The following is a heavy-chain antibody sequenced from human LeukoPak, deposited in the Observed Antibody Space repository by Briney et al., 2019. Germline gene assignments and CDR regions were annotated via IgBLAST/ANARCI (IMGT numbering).Heavy chain of an antibody. CDR1: GFTFRSYW. Sequence: SGGSLRLSCAASGFTFRSYWMSWVRQAPEKGLEWVANIKQDGSEKYYVDSVRGRFTISRDNAKNSVYLQMNSLRAEDTAVYYCARESTMTWFDPWGQGTLVTVSS. CDR3: ARESTMTWFDP. CDR2: IKQDGSEK. D-gene: IGHD5/OR15-5a*01. V-gene: IGHV3-7*04. J-gene: IGHJ5*02.